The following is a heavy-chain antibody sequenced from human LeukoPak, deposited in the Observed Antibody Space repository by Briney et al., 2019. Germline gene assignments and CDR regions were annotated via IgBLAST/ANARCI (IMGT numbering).Heavy chain of an antibody. Sequence: ASVKVSCKASGYTFTAYCMHWVRQAPGQGLEWMGWINPNSGGTNYAQKFQGRVTMTRDTSISTAYMELSRLRSDDTAVYYCWYYYDSSNAVVNAFDIWGQGTMVTVSS. CDR1: GYTFTAYC. CDR2: INPNSGGT. D-gene: IGHD3-22*01. CDR3: WYYYDSSNAVVNAFDI. J-gene: IGHJ3*02. V-gene: IGHV1-2*02.